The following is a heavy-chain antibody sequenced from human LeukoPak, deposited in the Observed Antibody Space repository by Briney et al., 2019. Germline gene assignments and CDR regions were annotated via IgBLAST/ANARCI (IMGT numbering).Heavy chain of an antibody. D-gene: IGHD6-6*01. CDR1: GFTFTSYN. Sequence: ASVKVSCKASGFTFTSYNISWVRQAPGQGLEWMGWISGYNGNTKYVQKLQGRVTMTTDTSTSTAYMELRSLRSDDTAVYYCARRIAARGSKFDYWGQGTLVTVSS. V-gene: IGHV1-18*01. CDR2: ISGYNGNT. J-gene: IGHJ4*02. CDR3: ARRIAARGSKFDY.